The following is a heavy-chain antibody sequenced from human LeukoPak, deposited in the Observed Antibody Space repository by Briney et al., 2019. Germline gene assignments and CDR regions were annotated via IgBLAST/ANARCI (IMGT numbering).Heavy chain of an antibody. CDR1: GGTFSSYA. Sequence: SAKVSCKASGGTFSSYAISWVRQAPGQGLEWMGRIIPIFGTANYAQKFQGRVTITTDESTSTAYMELSSLRSEDTAVYYCARDRSYYGSGSYYDYWGQGTLVTVSS. CDR2: IIPIFGTA. J-gene: IGHJ4*02. D-gene: IGHD3-10*01. V-gene: IGHV1-69*05. CDR3: ARDRSYYGSGSYYDY.